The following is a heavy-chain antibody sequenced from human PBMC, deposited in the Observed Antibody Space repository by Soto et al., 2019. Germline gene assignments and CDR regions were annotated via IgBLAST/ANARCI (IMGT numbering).Heavy chain of an antibody. Sequence: QVQLQELGPGLVKPSGTLSLTCAVSGGSLSSSNWWSWVRQPPGKGLEWIGEIFHSGSTTYNPSLKSRVTISVDNSKNQFSLKVSSVTAADTAMYCCARFSRGGYYFDYWGPGILVTVSS. CDR2: IFHSGST. D-gene: IGHD6-19*01. V-gene: IGHV4-4*01. J-gene: IGHJ4*02. CDR1: GGSLSSSNW. CDR3: ARFSRGGYYFDY.